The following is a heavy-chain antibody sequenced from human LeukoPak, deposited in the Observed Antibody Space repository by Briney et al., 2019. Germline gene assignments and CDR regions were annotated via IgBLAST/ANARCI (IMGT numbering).Heavy chain of an antibody. Sequence: GASVKVSCKASGYTFIDYPISWVRQAPGQGLEWMGWISAYNGNTNYAQKLQGRVTMTTDTSTSTAYMELRSLRSDDTAVYYCARILVCSSTSCYTGGNYYYYGMDVWGQGTTVTVSS. V-gene: IGHV1-18*01. J-gene: IGHJ6*02. D-gene: IGHD2-2*02. CDR3: ARILVCSSTSCYTGGNYYYYGMDV. CDR2: ISAYNGNT. CDR1: GYTFIDYP.